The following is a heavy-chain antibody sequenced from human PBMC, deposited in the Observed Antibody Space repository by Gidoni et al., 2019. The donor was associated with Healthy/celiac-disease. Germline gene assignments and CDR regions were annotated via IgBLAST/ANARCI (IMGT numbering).Heavy chain of an antibody. V-gene: IGHV4-59*01. Sequence: QVQLQESGPGLVKPSETLSLTCTVSGGSISSYYWSWIRQPPGKGLEWIGYIYYSGSTNYNPSLKSRVTISVDTSKNQFSLKLSSVTAADTAVYYCARVPRGSWFDPWGQGTLVTVSS. CDR1: GGSISSYY. CDR3: ARVPRGSWFDP. J-gene: IGHJ5*02. CDR2: IYYSGST.